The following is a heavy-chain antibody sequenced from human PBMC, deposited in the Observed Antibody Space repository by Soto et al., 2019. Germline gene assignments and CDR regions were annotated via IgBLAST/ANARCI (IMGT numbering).Heavy chain of an antibody. CDR3: AREKDSSSWEYYFDY. D-gene: IGHD6-13*01. Sequence: ASVKVSCKASGYTFTGYYMHWVRQAPGQGLEWMVWINPNSGGTNYAQKFQGRVTMTRDTSISTAYMEVSRLRSDDTAVYYCAREKDSSSWEYYFDYWGQGNLVTVST. CDR1: GYTFTGYY. J-gene: IGHJ4*02. V-gene: IGHV1-2*02. CDR2: INPNSGGT.